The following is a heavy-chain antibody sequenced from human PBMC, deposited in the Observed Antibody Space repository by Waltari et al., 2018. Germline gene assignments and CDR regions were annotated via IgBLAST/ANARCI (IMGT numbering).Heavy chain of an antibody. D-gene: IGHD6-19*01. Sequence: QVQLVESGGGVVQPGRSLRLSCAASGFTFSSYGMHWVRQAPDKGLGLVAIIWYDGSKKYYADSVEGRFTISKDNSNNTLYLQMNSLRAEDTAVYYCARTGNGHSSGWYSGDYWGQGTLVTVSS. CDR3: ARTGNGHSSGWYSGDY. CDR2: IWYDGSKK. V-gene: IGHV3-33*01. CDR1: GFTFSSYG. J-gene: IGHJ4*02.